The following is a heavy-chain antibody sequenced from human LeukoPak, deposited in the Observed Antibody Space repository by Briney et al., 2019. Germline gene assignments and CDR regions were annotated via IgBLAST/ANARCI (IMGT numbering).Heavy chain of an antibody. CDR2: IRPEGSEK. CDR1: GFTFSSSW. D-gene: IGHD1-1*01. J-gene: IGHJ5*02. V-gene: IGHV3-7*01. CDR3: ARERNAGT. Sequence: GGSLRLSCAASGFTFSSSWMTWVRQAPGKGLEWVANIRPEGSEKSYVDSVKGRFTISRDSGKNSLYLQMNSLRAEDTAVYFCARERNAGTWGQGTLVTVSS.